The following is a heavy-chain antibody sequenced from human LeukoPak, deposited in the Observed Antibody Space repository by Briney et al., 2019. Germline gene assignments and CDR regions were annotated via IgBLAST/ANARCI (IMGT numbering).Heavy chain of an antibody. CDR1: GGSISSGGYY. V-gene: IGHV4-61*08. D-gene: IGHD6-13*01. J-gene: IGHJ5*02. CDR2: IYYSGST. Sequence: SQTLSLTCTVSGGSISSGGYYWSWIRQHPGKGLEWIGYIYYSGSTNYNPSLKSRVTISVDTSKNQFSLKLSSVTAADTAVYYCASSIAAAFGFDPWGQGTLVTVSS. CDR3: ASSIAAAFGFDP.